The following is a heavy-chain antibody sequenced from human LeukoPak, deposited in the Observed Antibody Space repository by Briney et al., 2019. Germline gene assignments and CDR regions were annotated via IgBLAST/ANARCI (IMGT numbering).Heavy chain of an antibody. D-gene: IGHD2-21*01. CDR3: ARDTPRLGVVGPSEAFDI. J-gene: IGHJ3*02. CDR2: ISYDGSNK. Sequence: GRSLRLSCAASGFTFSSYAMHWVRQAPGKGLEWVAVISYDGSNKYYADSVKGRFTISRDNSKNTLYLQMNSLRAEDTAVYYCARDTPRLGVVGPSEAFDIWGQGTMVTVSS. CDR1: GFTFSSYA. V-gene: IGHV3-30-3*01.